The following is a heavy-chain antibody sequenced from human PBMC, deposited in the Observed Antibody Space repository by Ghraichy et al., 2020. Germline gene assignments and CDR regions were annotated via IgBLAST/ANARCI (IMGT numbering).Heavy chain of an antibody. V-gene: IGHV3-66*01. CDR3: ARITRGGNSGYAFDI. J-gene: IGHJ3*02. D-gene: IGHD3-3*01. CDR1: GFTVSGDS. Sequence: GGSLRLSCAASGFTVSGDSMSWVRQAPGKGLEWLLLIDRGGTTYYTDSVKGRLTLSRDNSKNTLYLQMNSLRADDTAVYYCARITRGGNSGYAFDIWGQGTVVTVSS. CDR2: IDRGGTT.